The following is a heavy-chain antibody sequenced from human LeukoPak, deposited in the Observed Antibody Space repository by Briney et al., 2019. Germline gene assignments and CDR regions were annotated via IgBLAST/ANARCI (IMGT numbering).Heavy chain of an antibody. CDR2: ISAYNGNT. CDR1: GYTFTSYG. Sequence: ASVKVSCKASGYTFTSYGVSWVRQAPGQGLEWMGWISAYNGNTNYAQKLQGRVTMTTDTSTSTAYMELRSLRSDDTAVYYCARDEGRDCTNGVCYGPGYSGYDRYWGQGTLVTVSS. CDR3: ARDEGRDCTNGVCYGPGYSGYDRY. D-gene: IGHD2-8*01. V-gene: IGHV1-18*01. J-gene: IGHJ4*02.